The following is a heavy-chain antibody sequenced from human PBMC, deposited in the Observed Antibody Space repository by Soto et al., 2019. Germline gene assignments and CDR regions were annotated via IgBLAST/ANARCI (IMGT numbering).Heavy chain of an antibody. V-gene: IGHV3-23*01. CDR1: GFTFSSYA. Sequence: ESGGGLVQPGGSLRLSCAASGFTFSSYAMSWVRQAPGKGLEWVSAISGSGGSTYYADSVKGRFTISRDNSKNTLYLQMNSLRAEDTAVYYCAKASGTVTTNYYYYMDVWGKGTTVTVSS. CDR3: AKASGTVTTNYYYYMDV. D-gene: IGHD4-17*01. J-gene: IGHJ6*03. CDR2: ISGSGGST.